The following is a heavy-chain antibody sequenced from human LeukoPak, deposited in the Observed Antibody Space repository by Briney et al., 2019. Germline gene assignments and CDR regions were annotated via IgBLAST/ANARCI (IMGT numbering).Heavy chain of an antibody. D-gene: IGHD3-10*01. J-gene: IGHJ4*02. Sequence: GASVKVSCKASGYTFSHYAMHWVRQAPGQRLEWMGWINAGNGDTKYSLKFQGRVTITRDTSASTAYMELSSLRSEDTAVYYCARVYYYGSGNIREIGYWGQGTLVTVSP. CDR1: GYTFSHYA. CDR2: INAGNGDT. V-gene: IGHV1-3*01. CDR3: ARVYYYGSGNIREIGY.